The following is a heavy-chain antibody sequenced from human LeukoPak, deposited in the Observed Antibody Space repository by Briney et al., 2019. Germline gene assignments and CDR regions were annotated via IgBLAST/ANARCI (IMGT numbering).Heavy chain of an antibody. D-gene: IGHD3-22*01. CDR1: GFTLSRYS. CDR2: ISGSGEFI. J-gene: IGHJ4*02. CDR3: ARDDSHGYHFFDS. V-gene: IGHV3-21*01. Sequence: PGGSLRLSCAASGFTLSRYSMNWLRQTPGKGLEWVSSISGSGEFIYYVDSVRGRFTISRDNGKNSLYLQMNSLRPEDTAVYYCARDDSHGYHFFDSWGQGTLVTVSS.